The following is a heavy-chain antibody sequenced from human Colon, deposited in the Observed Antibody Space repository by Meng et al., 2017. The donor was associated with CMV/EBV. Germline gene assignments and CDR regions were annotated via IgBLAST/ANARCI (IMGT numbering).Heavy chain of an antibody. CDR3: ARMRVVEFDY. CDR2: ISSSSSYI. Sequence: GESLKISCAASGFTFSSYSMNWVRQAPGKGLEWVSSISSSSSYIYYADSVKGRFTISRDNAKNSLYLQMNSLRAEDTAVYYCARMRVVEFDYWGQGTLVTVSS. V-gene: IGHV3-21*01. J-gene: IGHJ4*02. D-gene: IGHD3-3*01. CDR1: GFTFSSYS.